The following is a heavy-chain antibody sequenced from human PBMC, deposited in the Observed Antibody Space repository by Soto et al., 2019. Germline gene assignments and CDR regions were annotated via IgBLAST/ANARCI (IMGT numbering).Heavy chain of an antibody. Sequence: QVQLVQSGAEVKKPGASVKVSCKASGYTFTSYDINWVRQATGQGLEWMGWMNPISGNTVYAQKFQGRVTMTRNTSISTAYVELSSLRSEDTAGYFCARERIRGFDPWGKGTLVTVSS. J-gene: IGHJ5*02. V-gene: IGHV1-8*01. D-gene: IGHD2-15*01. CDR2: MNPISGNT. CDR1: GYTFTSYD. CDR3: ARERIRGFDP.